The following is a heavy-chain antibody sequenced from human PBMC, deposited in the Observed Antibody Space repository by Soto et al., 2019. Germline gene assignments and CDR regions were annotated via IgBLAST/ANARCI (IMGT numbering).Heavy chain of an antibody. V-gene: IGHV3-30-3*01. Sequence: QVQLVESGGGVVQPGRSLRLSCAASGFTFSSYAMHWVRQAPGKGLEWVAVISYDGSNKYYADSVKGRFTISRDNSKNTLYLQMNSLRAEDTAVYYCATRWGSSGYFDYWGQGTLVTVSS. J-gene: IGHJ4*02. CDR1: GFTFSSYA. CDR3: ATRWGSSGYFDY. D-gene: IGHD3-22*01. CDR2: ISYDGSNK.